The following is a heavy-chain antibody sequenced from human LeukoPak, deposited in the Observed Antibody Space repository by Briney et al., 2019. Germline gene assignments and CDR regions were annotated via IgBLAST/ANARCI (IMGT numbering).Heavy chain of an antibody. CDR1: GFTFGSYA. CDR2: ISGSGGST. Sequence: TGGSLRLSCAASGFTFGSYAMYWVRQAPGKGLEWVSAISGSGGSTYYADSVKGRFTISRDNSKNTLYLQMNSLRAEDTAVYYCAKDLGSSGWYFKGYFDYWGQGTLVAVSS. CDR3: AKDLGSSGWYFKGYFDY. D-gene: IGHD6-19*01. J-gene: IGHJ4*02. V-gene: IGHV3-23*01.